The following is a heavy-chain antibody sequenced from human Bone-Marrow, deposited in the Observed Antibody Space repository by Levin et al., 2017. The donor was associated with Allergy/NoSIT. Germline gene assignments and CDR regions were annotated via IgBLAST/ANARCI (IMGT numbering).Heavy chain of an antibody. J-gene: IGHJ4*02. Sequence: GESLKISCAASGFTVSNNYMTWVRQAPGKGLEWVSVIYSGGGTQYADSGRGRFTISRDSSQNTLYLQMNSLRAEDTAIYYCARSFNWNYAGGQGTLVTVSS. D-gene: IGHD1-7*01. V-gene: IGHV3-66*01. CDR3: ARSFNWNYA. CDR1: GFTVSNNY. CDR2: IYSGGGT.